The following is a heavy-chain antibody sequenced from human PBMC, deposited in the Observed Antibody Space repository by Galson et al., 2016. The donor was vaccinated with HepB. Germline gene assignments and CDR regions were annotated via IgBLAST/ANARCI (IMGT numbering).Heavy chain of an antibody. Sequence: CLRLSCAASGFTFSSYGMYWVRQAPGKGLEWVAVISYDGSKKYYADSVKGRFTISRDNSKNTLYLQMSSLRAEDTAVYYCAKDEFLEGDYYYYGMDVWGQGTTVTVSS. CDR3: AKDEFLEGDYYYYGMDV. V-gene: IGHV3-30*18. J-gene: IGHJ6*02. CDR1: GFTFSSYG. CDR2: ISYDGSKK. D-gene: IGHD3-3*01.